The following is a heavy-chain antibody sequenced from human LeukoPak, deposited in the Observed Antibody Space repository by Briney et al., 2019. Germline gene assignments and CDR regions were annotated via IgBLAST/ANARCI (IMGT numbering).Heavy chain of an antibody. CDR2: INLDGNGR. CDR1: GFCFSNYW. Sequence: GGSLRLSCAASGFCFSNYWMSWVRQAQGKGLEWVANINLDGNGRFYVDSVKGRFTIPRDNNKKSVYLQMNSLRPEDTAVYYCARDRIYSSSWPIKYYYYMDVWGKGTTVTVSS. J-gene: IGHJ6*03. D-gene: IGHD6-13*01. V-gene: IGHV3-7*01. CDR3: ARDRIYSSSWPIKYYYYMDV.